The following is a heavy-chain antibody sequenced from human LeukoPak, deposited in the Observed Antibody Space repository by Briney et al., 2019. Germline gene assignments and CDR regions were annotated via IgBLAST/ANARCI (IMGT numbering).Heavy chain of an antibody. Sequence: PSQTLSLTCAVSGGSISSGGYSLSWIRQPPGKGLEWIGYIYHSGSTYYNPSLKSRVTISVDRSKNQFSLKLSSVTAADTAVYYCARTWGLLALDPWGQGTLVTVSS. CDR3: ARTWGLLALDP. CDR2: IYHSGST. J-gene: IGHJ5*02. D-gene: IGHD3-16*01. CDR1: GGSISSGGYS. V-gene: IGHV4-30-2*01.